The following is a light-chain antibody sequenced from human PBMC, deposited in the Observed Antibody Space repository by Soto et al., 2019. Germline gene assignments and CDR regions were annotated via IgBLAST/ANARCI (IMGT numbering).Light chain of an antibody. CDR2: AAS. CDR1: QSVSKH. Sequence: DIQMTQSPSSLSASEGDRVSITCRASQSVSKHLNWYQQKPGKAPKLLIYAASSLQSGVPSRFSGNESGTDLTLTISSLQPEDFAVYYCQQYGSSPRTFGQGTKLEIK. CDR3: QQYGSSPRT. J-gene: IGKJ2*01. V-gene: IGKV1-39*01.